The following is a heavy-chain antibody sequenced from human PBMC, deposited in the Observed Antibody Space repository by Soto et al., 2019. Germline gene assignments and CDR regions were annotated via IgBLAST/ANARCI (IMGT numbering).Heavy chain of an antibody. CDR1: GFTFSSYA. V-gene: IGHV3-23*01. CDR2: ISSSGDT. J-gene: IGHJ6*02. D-gene: IGHD3-10*01. CDR3: TKPKYRGLVLNV. Sequence: VPLLESGGALVQPGGSLRLSCAASGFTFSSYAIYWVRQARGKRLEWVSTISSSGDTYYADSVEGRFTISRDNSNDTLYLQMNSLRAEDTAVYYCTKPKYRGLVLNVWGQGATVNVSS.